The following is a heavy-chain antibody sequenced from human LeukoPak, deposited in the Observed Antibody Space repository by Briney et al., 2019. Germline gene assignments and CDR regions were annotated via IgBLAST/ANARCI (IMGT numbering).Heavy chain of an antibody. Sequence: SETLSLTCAVYGGSFSGYCWSWIRQPPGKGLEWIGEIHHSGSTNYNPSLKSRVTISVDTSENQCSLKLSSVTAADTAVYYCARGLVGTIFGVVRPGSTGMDVWGQGTTVTVSS. D-gene: IGHD3-3*01. CDR3: ARGLVGTIFGVVRPGSTGMDV. V-gene: IGHV4-34*01. J-gene: IGHJ6*02. CDR1: GGSFSGYC. CDR2: IHHSGST.